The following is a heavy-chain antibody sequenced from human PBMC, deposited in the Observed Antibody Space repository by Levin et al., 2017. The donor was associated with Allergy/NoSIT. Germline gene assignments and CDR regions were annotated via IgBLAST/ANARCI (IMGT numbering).Heavy chain of an antibody. V-gene: IGHV3-74*01. D-gene: IGHD3-3*01. CDR2: INEDGSTI. CDR1: GFSVSRYW. J-gene: IGHJ4*02. Sequence: GGSLRLSCAASGFSVSRYWMHWVRQAPGKGLAWVSRINEDGSTINYADSVEGRFTIFRDSAKNTLYLQMNSLRVEDTAVYYCTRDTFGVDDYWGQGTMVTVSS. CDR3: TRDTFGVDDY.